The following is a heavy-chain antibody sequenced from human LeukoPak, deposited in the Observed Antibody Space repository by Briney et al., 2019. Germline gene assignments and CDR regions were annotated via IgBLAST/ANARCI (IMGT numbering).Heavy chain of an antibody. J-gene: IGHJ6*04. CDR2: ISTGGTIR. D-gene: IGHD3-10*01. Sequence: GGSLRLSCVASGFIFTNYEMNWVRQAPGKGLEWLSYISTGGTIRYHADSVEGRLTISRENAKKSIYLQMNSLGAEDTATYFCAGGSGIRNNYGMDVWGKGTTVIVSS. CDR1: GFIFTNYE. V-gene: IGHV3-48*03. CDR3: AGGSGIRNNYGMDV.